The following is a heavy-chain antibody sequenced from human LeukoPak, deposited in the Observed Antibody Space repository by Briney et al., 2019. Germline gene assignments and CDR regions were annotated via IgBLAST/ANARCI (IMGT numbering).Heavy chain of an antibody. CDR3: AKGAEIDH. J-gene: IGHJ4*02. Sequence: GGSLRLSCAPSEFNFNNYAMRWVRQNPGKGLEWLSAMTGPTDTTYYAESVKGRFTISRDYSKSMVYLQMNSLRADDTAVYYCAKGAEIDHWGQGTLVTVSS. CDR2: MTGPTDTT. V-gene: IGHV3-23*01. CDR1: EFNFNNYA.